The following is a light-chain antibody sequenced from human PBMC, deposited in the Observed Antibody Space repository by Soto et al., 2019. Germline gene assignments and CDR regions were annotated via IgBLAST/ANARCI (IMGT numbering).Light chain of an antibody. J-gene: IGKJ1*01. Sequence: DIQMTQSPSTLSASVGDRVTITCRASQSISSWLAWYQQKPGKAPNLLIYDASNLESGVPSRFSGSGSGTDFTLTISSLQPGDFATYYCQQYNSYSWTFGQGTKVEIK. V-gene: IGKV1-5*01. CDR3: QQYNSYSWT. CDR2: DAS. CDR1: QSISSW.